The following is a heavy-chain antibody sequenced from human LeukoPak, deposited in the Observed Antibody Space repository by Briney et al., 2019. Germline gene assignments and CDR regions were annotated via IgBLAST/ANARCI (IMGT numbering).Heavy chain of an antibody. J-gene: IGHJ4*02. Sequence: TGGSLRLSCAASGFTFSSSAMSWVRQASGKGLEWVSAISNNGGYTYYADSVQGRFTISRDNSKSTLCLQMNSLRAEDTAVYYCAKQLGYCSDGSCYFPYWGQGTLVTVSS. CDR3: AKQLGYCSDGSCYFPY. CDR1: GFTFSSSA. V-gene: IGHV3-23*01. D-gene: IGHD2-15*01. CDR2: ISNNGGYT.